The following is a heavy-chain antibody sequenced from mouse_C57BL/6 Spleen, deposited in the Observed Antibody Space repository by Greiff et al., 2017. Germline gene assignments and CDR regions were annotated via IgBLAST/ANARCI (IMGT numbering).Heavy chain of an antibody. D-gene: IGHD4-1*01. Sequence: VQLQQSGAELMKPGASVKLSCKATGYTFTGYWIEWVKQRPGHGLEWIGEVLPGSGSTNYNEKFQGKATFTADTSSNTAYMQLSRLTTEDSAIYYCAKRGTGTFAYWGQGTLVTVSA. CDR1: GYTFTGYW. CDR3: AKRGTGTFAY. CDR2: VLPGSGST. V-gene: IGHV1-9*01. J-gene: IGHJ3*01.